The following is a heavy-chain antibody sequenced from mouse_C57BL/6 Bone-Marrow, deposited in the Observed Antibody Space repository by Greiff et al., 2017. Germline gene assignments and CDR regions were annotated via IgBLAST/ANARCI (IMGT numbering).Heavy chain of an antibody. Sequence: VQLQQPGAELVKPGASVKLSCKASGYTFTSYWMQWVKQRPGQGLEWIGEIDPSDSYTNYNQKCKGKATLTVDTSSSTAYMQLSSLTSEDSAVYYCGAVPFDYWGQGTTLTVSS. CDR2: IDPSDSYT. CDR1: GYTFTSYW. CDR3: GAVPFDY. V-gene: IGHV1-50*01. J-gene: IGHJ2*01.